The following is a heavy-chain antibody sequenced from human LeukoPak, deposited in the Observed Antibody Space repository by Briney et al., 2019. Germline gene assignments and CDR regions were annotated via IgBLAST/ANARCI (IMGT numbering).Heavy chain of an antibody. J-gene: IGHJ4*02. CDR2: IYTSGRT. Sequence: SQTLSLXCTVSGGSISSGSYYWSWIRQPAGKGLEWIGRIYTSGRTNYNPSLKSRVTISVDTSKNQFSLKLSPVTAADTAVYYCARGGTRLLFDYWGQRTLVTVSS. V-gene: IGHV4-61*02. CDR3: ARGGTRLLFDY. CDR1: GGSISSGSYY. D-gene: IGHD3-10*01.